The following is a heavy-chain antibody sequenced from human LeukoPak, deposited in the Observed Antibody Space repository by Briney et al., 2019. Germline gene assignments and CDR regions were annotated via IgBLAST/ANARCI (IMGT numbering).Heavy chain of an antibody. V-gene: IGHV3-23*01. J-gene: IGHJ4*02. Sequence: GSLRLSCAASGFTFSSYAMHWVRQAPGKGLEWVSAISGSGGSTYYADSVKGRFTISRDNSKNTLYLQMNSLRAEDTAVYYCAKGPDCSSTSCYRDFDYWGQGTLVTVSS. CDR1: GFTFSSYA. D-gene: IGHD2-2*01. CDR2: ISGSGGST. CDR3: AKGPDCSSTSCYRDFDY.